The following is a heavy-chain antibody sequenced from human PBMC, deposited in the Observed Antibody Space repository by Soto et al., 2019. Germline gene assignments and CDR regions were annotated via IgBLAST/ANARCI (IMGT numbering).Heavy chain of an antibody. D-gene: IGHD5-12*01. J-gene: IGHJ4*02. CDR3: ARADSGYESHFDY. CDR1: GGSFSGYY. Sequence: SETLSLTCAVYGGSFSGYYWSWIRKPPGKGLEWIGEINHSGSTNYNPSLKSRVTISVDTSKNQFSLKLSSVTAADTAVYYCARADSGYESHFDYWGQGTLVTGSS. V-gene: IGHV4-34*01. CDR2: INHSGST.